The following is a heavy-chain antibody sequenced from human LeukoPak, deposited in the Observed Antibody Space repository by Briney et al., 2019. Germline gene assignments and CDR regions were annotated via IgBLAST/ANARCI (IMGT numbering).Heavy chain of an antibody. J-gene: IGHJ3*02. CDR3: AIAGGGSDAFDI. D-gene: IGHD2-15*01. CDR2: INHNSGGT. Sequence: ASVKVSCKASGYTFTAYYIHWVRQAPGQGLEWMGRINHNSGGTSYAQKFQGRVTMTRDTSISTAYMELSRLRSDDTVVYYCAIAGGGSDAFDIWGQGTMVTVSS. V-gene: IGHV1-2*05. CDR1: GYTFTAYY.